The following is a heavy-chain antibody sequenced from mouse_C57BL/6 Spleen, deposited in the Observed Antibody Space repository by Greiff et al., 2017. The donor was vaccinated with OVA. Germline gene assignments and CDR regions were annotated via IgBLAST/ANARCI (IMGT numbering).Heavy chain of an antibody. V-gene: IGHV3-6*01. CDR1: GYSITSGYY. D-gene: IGHD1-1*01. CDR3: ARDGSNPSFAY. Sequence: EVQLQQSGPGLVKPSQSLSLTCSVTGYSITSGYYWNWIRQFPGNKLEWMGYISYDGSNNYNPSLKNRISITRDTSKNQFFLKLNSVTTEDTATYYCARDGSNPSFAYWGQGPLVTVSA. J-gene: IGHJ3*01. CDR2: ISYDGSN.